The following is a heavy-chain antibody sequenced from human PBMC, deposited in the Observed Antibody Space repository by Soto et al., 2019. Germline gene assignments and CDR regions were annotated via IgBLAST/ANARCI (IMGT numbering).Heavy chain of an antibody. J-gene: IGHJ6*02. V-gene: IGHV5-51*01. CDR3: ARQAAAGKYYYGMDV. Sequence: EVQLVQSGAEVRKPGESLKISCKGSGYSFTTYWIGWVRQMPGKGLECMGIIYPGDSDTRYGPSFQGQVTISADKSISPAYLQLSSLKASDTAMYYCARQAAAGKYYYGMDVWGQGTTVTVSS. D-gene: IGHD6-13*01. CDR1: GYSFTTYW. CDR2: IYPGDSDT.